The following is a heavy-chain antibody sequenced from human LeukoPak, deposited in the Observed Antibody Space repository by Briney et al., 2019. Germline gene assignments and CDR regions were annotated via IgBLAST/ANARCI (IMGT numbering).Heavy chain of an antibody. Sequence: GGSLRLSCAASGFTFSSYGMHWVRQAPGKGLEGVANIKQDGSEKYYVDSVKGRFTISRDNAKNSLYLQMNSLRAEDTAVYYCARLGYSGYDAFDYWGQGTLVTVSS. CDR2: IKQDGSEK. CDR3: ARLGYSGYDAFDY. V-gene: IGHV3-7*01. J-gene: IGHJ4*02. CDR1: GFTFSSYG. D-gene: IGHD5-12*01.